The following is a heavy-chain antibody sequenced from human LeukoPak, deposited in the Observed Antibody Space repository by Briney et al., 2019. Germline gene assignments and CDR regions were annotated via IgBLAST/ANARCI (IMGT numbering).Heavy chain of an antibody. D-gene: IGHD6-13*01. CDR1: GFTFSSYG. CDR2: IRAGGDNT. J-gene: IGHJ6*03. CDR3: ARDRIEQQRTLGRSTSYYNYYYMDV. Sequence: GGTLRLSCAASGFTFSSYGMSWVRQAPGKGLEWVSGIRAGGDNTYYADSVKGRFTISRDNSKNTLYLQMNSLRAEDTAVYYCARDRIEQQRTLGRSTSYYNYYYMDVWGKGTTVTVSS. V-gene: IGHV3-23*01.